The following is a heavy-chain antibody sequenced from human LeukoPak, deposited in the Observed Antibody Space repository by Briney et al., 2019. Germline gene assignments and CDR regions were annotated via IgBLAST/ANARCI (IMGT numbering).Heavy chain of an antibody. CDR2: IKYNGTHK. Sequence: GGSLRLSCVASGISFSSYWMAWVRQAPGKGLEWVANIKYNGTHKFYADSVKGRFTISRDNAKNSLFLEMNSLRADDTAVYFCASSHDSSGNDWGQGTLVTVSS. J-gene: IGHJ4*02. CDR3: ASSHDSSGND. V-gene: IGHV3-7*01. D-gene: IGHD3-22*01. CDR1: GISFSSYW.